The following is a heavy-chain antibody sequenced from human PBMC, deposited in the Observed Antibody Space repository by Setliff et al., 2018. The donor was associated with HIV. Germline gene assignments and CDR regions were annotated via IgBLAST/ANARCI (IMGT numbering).Heavy chain of an antibody. D-gene: IGHD1-1*01. CDR3: ARGTGWFDP. Sequence: SETLSLTCAVSVGSISSTNRWTWVRQPPGKGLEWVGEIYHSGSTNYNPSLKSRVTISVDKSKNQFSLKLSSVPAAATAVYYCARGTGWFDPWGQGTLVTVSS. CDR2: IYHSGST. CDR1: VGSISSTNR. V-gene: IGHV4-4*02. J-gene: IGHJ5*02.